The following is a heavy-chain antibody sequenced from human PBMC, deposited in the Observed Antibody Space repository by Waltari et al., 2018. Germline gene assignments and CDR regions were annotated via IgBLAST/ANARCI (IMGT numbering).Heavy chain of an antibody. CDR1: GYTFTGYY. V-gene: IGHV1-2*04. Sequence: QVQLVQSGAEVKKPGASVKVSCKASGYTFTGYYMHWVRQAPGQGLEWMGWINPNSGGTNYAQKFQGWVTMTRDTSISTAYMELSRLRSDDTAVYYCARDRRSYYYYYGMDVWGQGTTVTVSS. CDR2: INPNSGGT. J-gene: IGHJ6*02. CDR3: ARDRRSYYYYYGMDV.